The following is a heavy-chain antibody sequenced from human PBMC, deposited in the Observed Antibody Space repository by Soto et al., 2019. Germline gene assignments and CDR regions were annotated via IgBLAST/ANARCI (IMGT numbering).Heavy chain of an antibody. CDR1: GGSISSGGYS. CDR2: IYHSGST. Sequence: SETLSLTCAVSGGSISSGGYSWSWIRQPPGKGLEWIGYIYHSGSTYYNPSLKSRVTISVDRSKNQFSLKLSSVTAADTAVYYCARGTGITIFGVVTSSRSNWFDSWGQGTLVTVSS. V-gene: IGHV4-30-2*01. J-gene: IGHJ5*01. CDR3: ARGTGITIFGVVTSSRSNWFDS. D-gene: IGHD3-3*01.